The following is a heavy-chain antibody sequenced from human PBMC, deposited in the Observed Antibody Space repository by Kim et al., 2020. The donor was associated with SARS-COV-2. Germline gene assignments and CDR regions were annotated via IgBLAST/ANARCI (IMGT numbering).Heavy chain of an antibody. CDR1: GGSFSGYY. CDR3: ARGITFGGVIVRRWEYFQH. CDR2: INHSGST. J-gene: IGHJ1*01. V-gene: IGHV4-34*01. D-gene: IGHD3-16*02. Sequence: SETLSLTCAVYGGSFSGYYWSWIRQPPGKGLEWIGEINHSGSTNYNASLKSRVTISVDTSKNQFSLRLSSVTAADTAVYYCARGITFGGVIVRRWEYFQHWGQGTLVTVSS.